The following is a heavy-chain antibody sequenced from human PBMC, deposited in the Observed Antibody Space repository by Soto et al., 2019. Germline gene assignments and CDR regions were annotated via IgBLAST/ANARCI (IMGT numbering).Heavy chain of an antibody. V-gene: IGHV3-43D*03. CDR3: AKDGGRGSHDAFDI. Sequence: GGSLRLSCAASGFTFDDYAMHWVRQAPGKGLEWVSLISWDGGSTYYADSVKGRFTISRDNSKNSLYLQMNSLRAEDTALYYGAKDGGRGSHDAFDIWGQGTMVTVSS. CDR2: ISWDGGST. CDR1: GFTFDDYA. J-gene: IGHJ3*02. D-gene: IGHD3-16*01.